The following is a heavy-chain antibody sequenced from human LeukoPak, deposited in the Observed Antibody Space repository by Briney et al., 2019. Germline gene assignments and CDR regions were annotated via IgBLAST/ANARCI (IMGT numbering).Heavy chain of an antibody. CDR1: GFSFSGYW. Sequence: GGSLRLSCAASGFSFSGYWMSWVRQAPGKGLEWVANIKQDGTEKYYVDSVKGRFTISRDNAKNSLYLQMNSLRVEDTAVYYCAREGLGYCSGGTCSTLDNWGQGTLVTVSS. CDR2: IKQDGTEK. CDR3: AREGLGYCSGGTCSTLDN. V-gene: IGHV3-7*01. D-gene: IGHD2-15*01. J-gene: IGHJ4*02.